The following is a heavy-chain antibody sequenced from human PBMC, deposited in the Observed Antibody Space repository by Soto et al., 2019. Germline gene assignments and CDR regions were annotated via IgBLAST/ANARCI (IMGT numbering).Heavy chain of an antibody. CDR2: LSASGRT. J-gene: IGHJ2*01. CDR1: GDSIGNFY. D-gene: IGHD2-8*01. Sequence: SETLSLTCAISGDSIGNFYWSWIRQPAGKGLESLGRLSASGRTNYSPSLQSRVTMSLDRSKNRFSLRLTSVSAADTAVYFCARGMGRYFDLWGRGTLVTVSS. CDR3: ARGMGRYFDL. V-gene: IGHV4-4*07.